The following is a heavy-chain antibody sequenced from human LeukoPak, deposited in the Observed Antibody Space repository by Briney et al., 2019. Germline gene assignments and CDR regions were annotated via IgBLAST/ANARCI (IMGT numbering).Heavy chain of an antibody. Sequence: SETLSLTCTVSGGSISSYYWNWIRQPPGKGLEWIGYIYYSGSTNYNPSLKSRVTISVDTSKNQFSLKLSSVTAADTAVYYCARETRDYYGSGTPPNWFDPWGQGTLVTVSS. V-gene: IGHV4-59*12. CDR2: IYYSGST. CDR3: ARETRDYYGSGTPPNWFDP. D-gene: IGHD3-10*01. CDR1: GGSISSYY. J-gene: IGHJ5*02.